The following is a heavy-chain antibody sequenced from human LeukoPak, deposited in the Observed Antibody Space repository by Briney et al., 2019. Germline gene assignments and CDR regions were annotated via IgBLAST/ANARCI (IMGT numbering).Heavy chain of an antibody. CDR3: AREGLSYYFDY. V-gene: IGHV3-48*01. CDR2: ISTSSSTI. J-gene: IGHJ4*02. CDR1: GFTFSNAW. Sequence: GGSLRLSCAASGFTFSNAWMNWVRQAPGKGLEWVSYISTSSSTISYSDSVRGRFTISRDSAKKSLYLQMNSLRAEDTAVYYCAREGLSYYFDYWGQGTLVTVSS. D-gene: IGHD2-8*01.